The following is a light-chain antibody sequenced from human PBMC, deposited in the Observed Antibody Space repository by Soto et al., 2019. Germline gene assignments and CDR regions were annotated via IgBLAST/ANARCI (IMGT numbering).Light chain of an antibody. CDR2: GAS. CDR3: QHYNNWPPRRT. CDR1: QSVSST. J-gene: IGKJ1*01. Sequence: EIVMTQSPATLSVSPGERATLSCRASQSVSSTMAWYQQKPGQAPRLLIYGASTRATGIPARFSGSGSETEFTLTISSLQSEDFAVYYCQHYNNWPPRRTFGQGTKVEIK. V-gene: IGKV3-15*01.